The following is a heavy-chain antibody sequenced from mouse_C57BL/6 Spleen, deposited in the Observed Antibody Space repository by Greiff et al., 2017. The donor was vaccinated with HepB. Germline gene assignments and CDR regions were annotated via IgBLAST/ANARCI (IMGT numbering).Heavy chain of an antibody. CDR1: GFTFSSYA. CDR3: ARDRANWDGGFAY. Sequence: EVQLVESGGGLVKPGGSLKLSCAASGFTFSSYAMSWVRQTPEKRLEWVATISDGGSYTYYPDNVKGRFTISRDNAKNNLYLQMSHLKSEDTAMYYCARDRANWDGGFAYWGQGTLVTVSA. CDR2: ISDGGSYT. D-gene: IGHD4-1*01. J-gene: IGHJ3*01. V-gene: IGHV5-4*01.